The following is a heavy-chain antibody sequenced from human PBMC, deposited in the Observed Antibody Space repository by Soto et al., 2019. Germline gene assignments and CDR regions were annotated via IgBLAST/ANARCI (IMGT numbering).Heavy chain of an antibody. CDR2: IYTSGST. J-gene: IGHJ4*02. CDR1: GGSISSYY. D-gene: IGHD1-26*01. CDR3: ARGGWELRSGDGERYYFDY. V-gene: IGHV4-4*07. Sequence: QVQLQESGPGLVKPSETLSLTCTVSGGSISSYYWSWIRQPAGKGLEWIGRIYTSGSTNYNPSLRSRVTMSVDTSKNQFSLKLSSVTAADTAVYYCARGGWELRSGDGERYYFDYWGQGTLVTVSS.